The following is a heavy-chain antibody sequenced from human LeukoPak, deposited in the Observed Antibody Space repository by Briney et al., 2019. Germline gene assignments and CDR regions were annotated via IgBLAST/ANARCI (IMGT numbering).Heavy chain of an antibody. Sequence: SETLSPTCAVYGGSFSGYYWRWIRQPPGKGREWIGEINHSGSTNYNPSLKSRVTISVDTSKNQFSLKLSSVTAADTAVYYCARDYGDYQRGGSWFDPWGQGTLVTVSS. J-gene: IGHJ5*02. D-gene: IGHD4-17*01. CDR1: GGSFSGYY. V-gene: IGHV4-34*01. CDR2: INHSGST. CDR3: ARDYGDYQRGGSWFDP.